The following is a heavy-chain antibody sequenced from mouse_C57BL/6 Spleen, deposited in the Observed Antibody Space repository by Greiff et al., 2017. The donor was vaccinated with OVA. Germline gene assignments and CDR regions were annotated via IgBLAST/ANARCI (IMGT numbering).Heavy chain of an antibody. Sequence: VQLQQPGAELVMPGASVKLSCKASGYTFTSYWMHWVKQRPGQGLEWIGEIDPSDSYTNYNQKFKGKSTLTVDKSSSTAYMQLSSLTSEDSAVYYCAIITTVPWFAYWGQGTLVTVSA. D-gene: IGHD1-1*01. V-gene: IGHV1-69*01. CDR1: GYTFTSYW. CDR3: AIITTVPWFAY. CDR2: IDPSDSYT. J-gene: IGHJ3*01.